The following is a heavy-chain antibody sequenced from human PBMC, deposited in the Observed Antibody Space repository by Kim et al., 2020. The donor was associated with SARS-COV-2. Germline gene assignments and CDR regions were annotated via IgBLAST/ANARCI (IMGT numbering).Heavy chain of an antibody. CDR1: GGSISSYY. V-gene: IGHV4-59*13. J-gene: IGHJ4*02. D-gene: IGHD3-10*01. CDR3: ARVDLGGASRG. Sequence: SETLSLTCTVSGGSISSYYWSWIRQPPGKGLEWIGYIYYSGSTNYNPSLKSRVTISVDTSKNQFSLKLSSVTAADTAVYYCARVDLGGASRGWGQGTLVT. CDR2: IYYSGST.